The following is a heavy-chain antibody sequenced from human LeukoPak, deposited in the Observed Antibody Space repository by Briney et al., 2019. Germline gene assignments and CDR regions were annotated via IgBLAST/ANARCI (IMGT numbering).Heavy chain of an antibody. V-gene: IGHV2-5*02. CDR2: IYWDDDK. J-gene: IGHJ4*02. CDR1: GFSLSTSGVG. D-gene: IGHD4-23*01. CDR3: ARKTTVVTGVDY. Sequence: SGPTLVNPSQTLTLTCTFSGFSLSTSGVGVGWIRQPPGKALEWLALIYWDDDKRYSPSLKSRLTITKDTSKNQVVLTMTNMDPVDTATYYCARKTTVVTGVDYWGQGTLVTVSS.